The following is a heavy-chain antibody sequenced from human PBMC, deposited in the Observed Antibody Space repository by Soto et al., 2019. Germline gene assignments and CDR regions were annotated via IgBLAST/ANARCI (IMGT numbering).Heavy chain of an antibody. Sequence: ETLSLTCTVSGFSVSSGSLYWAWSGQAPGMGLGWTGCGSYSGTANDKPSMNSRVTISVATSRSKISVMVSSLTAADTAVYYCARGATVTQYDYWGQGTLVTVSS. CDR3: ARGATVTQYDY. V-gene: IGHV4-61*01. D-gene: IGHD2-21*02. CDR1: GFSVSSGSLY. J-gene: IGHJ4*02. CDR2: GSYSGTA.